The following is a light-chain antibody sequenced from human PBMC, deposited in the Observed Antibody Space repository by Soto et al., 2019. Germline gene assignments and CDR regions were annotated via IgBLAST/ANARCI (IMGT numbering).Light chain of an antibody. CDR2: GAS. Sequence: EIVMTQSPATLSVSPGERATLSCRASQSVGGNLAWYQQKPGQAPRLLIYGASTRATGISARFSGSGSGTEFTLSISSLQSEDFAVYYCQQYNNWPPDTFGGGTKVDIK. V-gene: IGKV3-15*01. CDR3: QQYNNWPPDT. CDR1: QSVGGN. J-gene: IGKJ4*01.